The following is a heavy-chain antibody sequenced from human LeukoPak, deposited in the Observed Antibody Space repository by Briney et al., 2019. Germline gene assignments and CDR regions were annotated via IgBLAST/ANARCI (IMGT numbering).Heavy chain of an antibody. D-gene: IGHD1-26*01. CDR2: ISGSGGST. CDR1: GFSCSRYA. V-gene: IGHV3-23*01. J-gene: IGHJ6*03. CDR3: AKDVSETYYYYYMDV. Sequence: GGSLRLSCAASGFSCSRYAMSWVRQAPGKGLEWVSAISGSGGSTYYADSVKGRFTISRDNSKNTLYLQMTSLRAEDTAVYYCAKDVSETYYYYYMDVWGKGTTVTVSS.